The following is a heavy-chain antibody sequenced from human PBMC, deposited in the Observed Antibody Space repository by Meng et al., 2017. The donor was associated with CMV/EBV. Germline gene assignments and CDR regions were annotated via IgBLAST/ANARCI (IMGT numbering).Heavy chain of an antibody. CDR3: AREPYSSGWWYYYGMDV. V-gene: IGHV3-48*03. Sequence: GGSLRLSCAASGFTFRSYEMNWVRQAPGKGLEWVSYISSSGSTIYYADSVKGRFTISRDNAKNSLYLQMNSLRAEDTAVYYCAREPYSSGWWYYYGMDVWGQGTTVTVSS. J-gene: IGHJ6*02. D-gene: IGHD6-19*01. CDR1: GFTFRSYE. CDR2: ISSSGSTI.